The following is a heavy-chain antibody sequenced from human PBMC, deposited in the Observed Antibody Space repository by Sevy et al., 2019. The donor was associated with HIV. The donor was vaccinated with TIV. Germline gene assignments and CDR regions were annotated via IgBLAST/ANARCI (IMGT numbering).Heavy chain of an antibody. D-gene: IGHD3-10*01. Sequence: ASVKVSCKASGGTFSSYAISWVRQAPGQGLEWMGGIIPIFVTANYAKKFQGRVTITADESTGTAYMELSSLRSDDTDVYYCAREGRWLKYATHDAFDIWGQGTMVTVSS. CDR2: IIPIFVTA. V-gene: IGHV1-69*13. CDR1: GGTFSSYA. J-gene: IGHJ3*02. CDR3: AREGRWLKYATHDAFDI.